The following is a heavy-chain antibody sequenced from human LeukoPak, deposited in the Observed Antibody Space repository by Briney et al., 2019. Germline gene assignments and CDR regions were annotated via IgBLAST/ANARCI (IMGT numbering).Heavy chain of an antibody. D-gene: IGHD5-12*01. CDR2: IYTSGST. V-gene: IGHV4-4*07. CDR1: GGSISSYY. J-gene: IGHJ5*02. Sequence: SETLSLTCTVSGGSISSYYWSWIRQPAGRGLEWIGRIYTSGSTNYNPSLKSRVTMSVDTSKNQFSLKLSSVTAADTAVYYCARESKHYGYSGYRNVCRSTVTSWFDPWGQGTLVTVSS. CDR3: ARESKHYGYSGYRNVCRSTVTSWFDP.